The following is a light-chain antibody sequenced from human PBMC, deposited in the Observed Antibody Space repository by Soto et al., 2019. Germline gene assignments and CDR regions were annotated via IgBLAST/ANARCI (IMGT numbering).Light chain of an antibody. Sequence: EIVMTQSPATLSVSPGERATLSCRASQSVSSNLAWYQQKFGQAPTLLIYGASTRATGVPARFSGSGSGTEFTLTISSLQSEDFAVYCCQQYNYWPPGTFGQGTKVEIK. CDR1: QSVSSN. J-gene: IGKJ1*01. V-gene: IGKV3-15*01. CDR3: QQYNYWPPGT. CDR2: GAS.